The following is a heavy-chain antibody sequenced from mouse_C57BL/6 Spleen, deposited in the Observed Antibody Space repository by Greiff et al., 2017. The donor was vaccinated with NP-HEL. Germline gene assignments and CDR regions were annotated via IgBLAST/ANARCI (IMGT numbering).Heavy chain of an antibody. CDR1: GYTFTSYW. CDR2: IDPSDSYT. CDR3: ARRIYYDYGGFDY. Sequence: QVQLQQPGAELVMPGASVKLSCKASGYTFTSYWMHWVKQRPGQGLEWIGEIDPSDSYTNYNQKFKGKATLTADKSSSTAYMQLSSLTSEDSAVYFCARRIYYDYGGFDYWGQGTTLTVSS. D-gene: IGHD2-4*01. V-gene: IGHV1-69*01. J-gene: IGHJ2*01.